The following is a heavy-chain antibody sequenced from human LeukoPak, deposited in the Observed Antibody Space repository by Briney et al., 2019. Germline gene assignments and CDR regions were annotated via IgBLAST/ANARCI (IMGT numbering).Heavy chain of an antibody. D-gene: IGHD3-10*01. J-gene: IGHJ3*02. CDR3: ARGYRSVTKVRGVIYAFDI. CDR2: MNPNSGNT. CDR1: GYTFTSYD. V-gene: IGHV1-8*01. Sequence: ASVKVSCTASGYTFTSYDINWVRQATGQGLEWMGWMNPNSGNTGYAQKFQGRVTMTRNTSISTAYMELSSLRSEDTAVYYCARGYRSVTKVRGVIYAFDIWGQGTMVTVSS.